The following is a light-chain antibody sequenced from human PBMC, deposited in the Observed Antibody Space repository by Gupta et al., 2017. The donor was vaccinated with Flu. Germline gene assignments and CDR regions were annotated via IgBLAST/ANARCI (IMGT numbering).Light chain of an antibody. CDR2: LGS. Sequence: VTPGEPASISCRSSQGLLHSNGYNYLDWYLQKPGQSPQLLIYLGSNRASGVPDRFSGSGSGTDFTLKISRVEAEDVGVYYCMQALQTPRTFGGGTKVEIK. CDR1: QGLLHSNGYNY. V-gene: IGKV2-28*01. J-gene: IGKJ4*01. CDR3: MQALQTPRT.